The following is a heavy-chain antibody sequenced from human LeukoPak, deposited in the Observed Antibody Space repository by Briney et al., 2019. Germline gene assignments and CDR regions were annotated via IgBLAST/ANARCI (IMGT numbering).Heavy chain of an antibody. J-gene: IGHJ6*03. V-gene: IGHV3-21*01. CDR3: ARDFRRSAYYYMDV. CDR1: GFTFDDYA. Sequence: PGGSLRLSCAASGFTFDDYAMHWVRQAPGKGLEWVSSISSSSSYIYYADSVKGRFTISRDNAKNSLYLQMNSLRAEDTAVYYCARDFRRSAYYYMDVWGKGTTVTVSS. D-gene: IGHD4-17*01. CDR2: ISSSSSYI.